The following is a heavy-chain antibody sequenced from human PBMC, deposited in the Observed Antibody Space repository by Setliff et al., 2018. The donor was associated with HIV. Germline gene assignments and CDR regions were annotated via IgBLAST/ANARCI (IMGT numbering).Heavy chain of an antibody. CDR1: RFTFSHAW. CDR2: IKTKSDGETA. J-gene: IGHJ5*02. CDR3: TTEPDYDDP. D-gene: IGHD4-17*01. V-gene: IGHV3-15*01. Sequence: PGGSLRLSCAASRFTFSHAWMTWVRQAPGKGLEWVGRIKTKSDGETADYAAPVKGSFTISRDDSRNTLYLQMNSLKIEDTAVYYCTTEPDYDDPWGQGTLVTVSS.